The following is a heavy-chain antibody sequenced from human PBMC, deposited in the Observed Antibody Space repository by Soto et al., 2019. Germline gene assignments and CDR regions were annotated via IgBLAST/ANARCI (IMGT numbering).Heavy chain of an antibody. V-gene: IGHV5-10-1*01. J-gene: IGHJ4*02. CDR2: IDPSDSQT. D-gene: IGHD5-18*01. CDR3: ARHIYGSDTGPNFQYYFDA. Sequence: GESLKTSCKGSGYSFAGYWITWVRQKPGKGLEWMGRIDPSDSQTYYSPSFRGHVTISVTKSITTVFLQWSSLRASDTPMYYCARHIYGSDTGPNFQYYFDAWGQGTPVTVSS. CDR1: GYSFAGYW.